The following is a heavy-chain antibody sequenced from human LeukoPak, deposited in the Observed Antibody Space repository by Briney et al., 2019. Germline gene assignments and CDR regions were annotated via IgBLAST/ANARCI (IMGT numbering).Heavy chain of an antibody. CDR3: ARQDCSGGSCFAFDI. CDR2: IYYSGST. CDR1: GGSISSSSYY. J-gene: IGHJ3*02. V-gene: IGHV4-39*01. Sequence: SETLSLTCTVSGGSISSSSYYWGWIRQPPGKGLEWIGSIYYSGSTYYNPSLKSRVTMSVDTSKNQFSLKLSSVTAADTAVYYCARQDCSGGSCFAFDIWGQGTMVTVSS. D-gene: IGHD2-15*01.